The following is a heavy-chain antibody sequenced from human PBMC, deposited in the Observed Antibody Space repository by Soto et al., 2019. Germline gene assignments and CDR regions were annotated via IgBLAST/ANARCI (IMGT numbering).Heavy chain of an antibody. CDR3: ARDPPHGGTSSWDADS. D-gene: IGHD2-15*01. Sequence: QVQLVESGGGLVKPGGSLRLSCAASGFTFSNYYMTWIRQAPGKGLECLSYISSREVTVYYADSVKGRFTISRDNTKNSLYLQMNNLRGEDTGLYYCARDPPHGGTSSWDADSWGQGTLVTVSS. V-gene: IGHV3-11*04. CDR2: ISSREVTV. CDR1: GFTFSNYY. J-gene: IGHJ4*02.